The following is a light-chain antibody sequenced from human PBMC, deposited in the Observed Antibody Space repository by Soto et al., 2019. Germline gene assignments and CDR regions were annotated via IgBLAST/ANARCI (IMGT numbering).Light chain of an antibody. J-gene: IGKJ2*01. CDR3: KPYCSSPQT. V-gene: IGKV3-20*01. Sequence: EIVLTQSPGTLSLSPGERATLSCRASQSVNSNYLAWYQQKAGQAPRLLIYGASSSATGIPDRFAGARSGTDFTLTISRLAPVAFGVYYCKPYCSSPQTFGQRTKLEIK. CDR1: QSVNSNY. CDR2: GAS.